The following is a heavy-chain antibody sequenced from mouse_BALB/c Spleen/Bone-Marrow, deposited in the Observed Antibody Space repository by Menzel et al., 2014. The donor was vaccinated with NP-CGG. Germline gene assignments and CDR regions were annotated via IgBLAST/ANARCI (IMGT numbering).Heavy chain of an antibody. Sequence: VQLQQSGAELVKPGTSVKLSRKTSGYTFTSYWMHWVKQRPGQGLEWIGEINPSNGRTNYNEKFKNKATLTVDKSSSTAYMQLSSLTSEDSAVYFCARTYGDSPYFYGMDYWGQGTSVTVSS. D-gene: IGHD2-13*01. J-gene: IGHJ4*01. CDR2: INPSNGRT. V-gene: IGHV1S81*02. CDR1: GYTFTSYW. CDR3: ARTYGDSPYFYGMDY.